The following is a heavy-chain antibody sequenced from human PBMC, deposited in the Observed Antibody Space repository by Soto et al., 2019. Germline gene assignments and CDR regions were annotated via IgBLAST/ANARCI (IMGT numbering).Heavy chain of an antibody. J-gene: IGHJ4*02. Sequence: GGSLRLSCAASGFTFNNYGMHWVRQAPGKGLEWVAVISYDGSNEYYADSVKGRFTISRDNSKNTLYLQMNSLRAEDMAVYYCGGGGGRDIDYWGQGTLVTVSS. CDR3: GGGGGRDIDY. D-gene: IGHD3-16*01. CDR1: GFTFNNYG. V-gene: IGHV3-30*03. CDR2: ISYDGSNE.